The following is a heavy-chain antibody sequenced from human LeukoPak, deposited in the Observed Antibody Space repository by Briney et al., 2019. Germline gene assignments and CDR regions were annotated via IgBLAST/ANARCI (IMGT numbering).Heavy chain of an antibody. V-gene: IGHV1-3*01. Sequence: ASVKVSCKASGYTFTSYAMHWVRQAPGQRLEWMGWINAGNGNTKYSQKFQGRVTITRDTSASTAYMELSSLRSEDTAVYYCASGSVVLVPAAITQVDYWGQGTLVTVSS. CDR1: GYTFTSYA. CDR2: INAGNGNT. J-gene: IGHJ4*02. CDR3: ASGSVVLVPAAITQVDY. D-gene: IGHD2-2*01.